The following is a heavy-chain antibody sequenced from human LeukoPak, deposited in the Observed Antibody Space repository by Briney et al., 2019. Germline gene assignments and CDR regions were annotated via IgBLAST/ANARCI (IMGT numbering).Heavy chain of an antibody. D-gene: IGHD3-22*01. CDR1: GLPFSGHY. Sequence: PSETLSLTCAVYGLPFSGHYWSWIRQPPGKGLEWIGEINHSGSTNYNPSLKSRVTISVDTSKSQFSLKLSSVTAADTAVYYCAASYDLPNWGQGTLVTVSS. J-gene: IGHJ4*02. V-gene: IGHV4-34*01. CDR3: AASYDLPN. CDR2: INHSGST.